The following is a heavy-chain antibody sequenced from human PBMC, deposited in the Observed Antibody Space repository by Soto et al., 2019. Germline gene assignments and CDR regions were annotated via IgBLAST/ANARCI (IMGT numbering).Heavy chain of an antibody. CDR2: INAGNGNT. D-gene: IGHD3-10*01. J-gene: IGHJ5*02. CDR1: DCTFTSYV. V-gene: IGHV1-3*01. Sequence: GASVKASCKASDCTFTSYVISWVRQAPGQGLEWMGWINAGNGNTKYSQKFQGRVTITRDTSASTAYMELSSLRSEDTAVYYCARGTPVWFYPWSQGTLVTVSS. CDR3: ARGTPVWFYP.